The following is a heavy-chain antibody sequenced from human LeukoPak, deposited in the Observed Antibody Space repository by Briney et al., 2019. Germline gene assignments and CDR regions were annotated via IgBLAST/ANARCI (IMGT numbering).Heavy chain of an antibody. Sequence: GGSLRLSCAASGFTVSTNYMSWVRQAPGKGLEWVSLISSGGSTYYSDSVEGRFTISRDNSKNTLYLQLNSLRTEDAAVYYCAREEAPRYYYYGSGSYYNDYYYYYYYMDVWGKGTTVTVSS. CDR2: ISSGGST. D-gene: IGHD3-10*01. J-gene: IGHJ6*03. V-gene: IGHV3-53*01. CDR3: AREEAPRYYYYGSGSYYNDYYYYYYYMDV. CDR1: GFTVSTNY.